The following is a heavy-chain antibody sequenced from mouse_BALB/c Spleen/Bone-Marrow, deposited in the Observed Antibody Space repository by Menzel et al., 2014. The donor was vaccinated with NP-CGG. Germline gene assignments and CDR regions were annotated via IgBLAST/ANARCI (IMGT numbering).Heavy chain of an antibody. CDR1: GYTFTSYV. CDR3: ASPYYRYDALDY. CDR2: INPYNDGT. D-gene: IGHD2-14*01. Sequence: EVKLMESGPELVEPGASVKMSCKASGYTFTSYVMHWVKQKPGQGLEWIGYINPYNDGTKYNEKFKGKATLTSDKSSSTAYMELSSLTSEDSAVYYCASPYYRYDALDYWGQGTSVTVSS. V-gene: IGHV1-14*01. J-gene: IGHJ4*01.